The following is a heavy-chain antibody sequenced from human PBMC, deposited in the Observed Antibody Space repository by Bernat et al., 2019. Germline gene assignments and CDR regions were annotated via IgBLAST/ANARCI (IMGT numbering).Heavy chain of an antibody. Sequence: QVQLVQSGAEVKKPGASVKVSCKASGYTFTSYYMHWVRQAPGQGLGWMGIINPSGGSTSYAQKFQGRVTMTRDTSTSTVYMELSSLRSEDTAVYYCAREWHDSSGYYYPEDYFDYWGQGTLVTVSS. V-gene: IGHV1-46*03. CDR2: INPSGGST. D-gene: IGHD3-22*01. CDR1: GYTFTSYY. J-gene: IGHJ4*02. CDR3: AREWHDSSGYYYPEDYFDY.